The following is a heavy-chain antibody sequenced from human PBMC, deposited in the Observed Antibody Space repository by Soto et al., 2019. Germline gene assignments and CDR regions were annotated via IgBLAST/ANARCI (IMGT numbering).Heavy chain of an antibody. CDR3: AGNYDFWIFDY. V-gene: IGHV4-34*01. D-gene: IGHD3-3*01. J-gene: IGHJ4*02. Sequence: TSETLSLTCAVYGGSFSGYYWIWIRQPPGKGLEWIGEINHSGSTNYNPSLKSRVTISVDTSKNQFSLKLSSVTAADTAVYYCAGNYDFWIFDYWGQGTLVTVSS. CDR2: INHSGST. CDR1: GGSFSGYY.